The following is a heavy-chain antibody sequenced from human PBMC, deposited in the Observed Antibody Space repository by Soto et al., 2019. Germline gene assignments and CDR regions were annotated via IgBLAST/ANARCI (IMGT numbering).Heavy chain of an antibody. D-gene: IGHD3-3*01. J-gene: IGHJ6*02. Sequence: SETLSLTCTVSGGSISSGDYYWSWIRQPPGKGLEWIGYIYYSGSTYYNPSLKSRVTISVDTSKNQFSLKLSSVTAADTAVYYWAREIGDGSGYFLDVWGQGTTVTVSS. CDR1: GGSISSGDYY. V-gene: IGHV4-30-4*01. CDR2: IYYSGST. CDR3: AREIGDGSGYFLDV.